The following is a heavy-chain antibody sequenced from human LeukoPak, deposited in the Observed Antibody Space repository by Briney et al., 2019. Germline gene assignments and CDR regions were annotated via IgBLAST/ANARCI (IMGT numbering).Heavy chain of an antibody. Sequence: ASVKVSCKASGYTFTSYYIHWVRQAPGQGLEWMGMINPSGGSTSYAQKFQGRVTMTRDTSISTAYMELSRLRSDDTAVYYCARDLLLWFGELSEDSYWGQGTLVTVSS. CDR1: GYTFTSYY. D-gene: IGHD3-10*01. J-gene: IGHJ4*02. CDR2: INPSGGST. V-gene: IGHV1-46*01. CDR3: ARDLLLWFGELSEDSY.